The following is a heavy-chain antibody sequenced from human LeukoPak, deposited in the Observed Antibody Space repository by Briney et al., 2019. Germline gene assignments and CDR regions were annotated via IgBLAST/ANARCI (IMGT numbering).Heavy chain of an antibody. Sequence: GRSLRLSCAASGFTFSSFGMHWVRQAPGKGLEWVAVIWYDGSDKYYADSLRGRFTISRDNSKNTLYLQMNSLRAEDTAVYYCARSSTNRGSFDYWGQGTLVTVSS. V-gene: IGHV3-33*01. CDR1: GFTFSSFG. CDR2: IWYDGSDK. D-gene: IGHD7-27*01. J-gene: IGHJ4*02. CDR3: ARSSTNRGSFDY.